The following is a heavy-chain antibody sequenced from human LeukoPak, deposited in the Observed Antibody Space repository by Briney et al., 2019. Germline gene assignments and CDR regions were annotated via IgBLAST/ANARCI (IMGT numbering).Heavy chain of an antibody. D-gene: IGHD6-6*01. Sequence: PGGSLRLSCAASGFTFSSYAMSWVRQAPGKGLEWVSAISGSGGSTYYADSVKGRFTISRHNSENTLYLHINSLRTEDTALYFCARSVSSSAIWDYWGQGTLVTVSS. CDR2: ISGSGGST. CDR3: ARSVSSSAIWDY. CDR1: GFTFSSYA. V-gene: IGHV3-23*01. J-gene: IGHJ4*02.